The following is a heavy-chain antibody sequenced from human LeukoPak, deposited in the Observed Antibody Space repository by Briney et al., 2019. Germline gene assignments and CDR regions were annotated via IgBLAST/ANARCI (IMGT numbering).Heavy chain of an antibody. CDR2: IYYSGST. J-gene: IGHJ4*02. V-gene: IGHV4-61*08. D-gene: IGHD1-26*01. Sequence: SETLSLTCTVSGGSISSGGHYWSWIRQHPGKGLEWIGHIYYSGSTDYNPSLKSRVIISVDTSENQFSLKLSSVTAADTAVYYCATYSGSNGSEYWGQGTLVTVSS. CDR1: GGSISSGGHY. CDR3: ATYSGSNGSEY.